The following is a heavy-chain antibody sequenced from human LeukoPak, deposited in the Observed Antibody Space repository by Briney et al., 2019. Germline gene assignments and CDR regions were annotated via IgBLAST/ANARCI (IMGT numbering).Heavy chain of an antibody. V-gene: IGHV1-69*13. CDR1: GGTFSSYA. Sequence: ASVKVSCKASGGTFSSYAISWVRQAPGQGLEWMGGIIPIFGTANYAQKFQGRVTITADESTSTAYMELSSLRSEDTAVYYCARRPAYDFYRLYGMDVWGQGTTVTVSS. CDR2: IIPIFGTA. CDR3: ARRPAYDFYRLYGMDV. D-gene: IGHD3-3*01. J-gene: IGHJ6*02.